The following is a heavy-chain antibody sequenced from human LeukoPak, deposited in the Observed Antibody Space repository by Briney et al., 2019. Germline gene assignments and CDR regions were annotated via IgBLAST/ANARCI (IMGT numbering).Heavy chain of an antibody. CDR3: ASTSELAPSYYFDY. CDR1: GFTFSSYS. V-gene: IGHV3-48*01. CDR2: ISSSSSTI. Sequence: GGSLRLSCAASGFTFSSYSMNWARQAPGKGLEWVSYISSSSSTIYYADSVKGRFTISRDNAKNSLYLQMNSLRAEDTAVYYCASTSELAPSYYFDYWGQGTLVTVSS. D-gene: IGHD6-13*01. J-gene: IGHJ4*02.